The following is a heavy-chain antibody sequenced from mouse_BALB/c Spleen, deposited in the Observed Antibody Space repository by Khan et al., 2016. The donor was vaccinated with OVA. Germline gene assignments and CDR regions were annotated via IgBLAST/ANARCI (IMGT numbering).Heavy chain of an antibody. CDR3: ARNGITTWFAY. CDR2: IDPFNGGT. D-gene: IGHD2-4*01. Sequence: VQLQQPGPELMKPGASVKISCKASAYSFTSYYMHWVKQSHGKSLEWIGYIDPFNGGTSYNRNFKGKATLTVDKSSSTAYMHLSSLTSEDSAVYYCARNGITTWFAYWGQGTLVTVSA. CDR1: AYSFTSYY. J-gene: IGHJ3*01. V-gene: IGHV1S135*01.